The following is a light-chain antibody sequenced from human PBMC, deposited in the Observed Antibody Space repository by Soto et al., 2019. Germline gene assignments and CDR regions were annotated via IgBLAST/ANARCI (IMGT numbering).Light chain of an antibody. CDR1: QYIGSA. V-gene: IGKV3-15*01. J-gene: IGKJ1*01. Sequence: EIVLTQSPATLSVSPGDRATLSCRASQYIGSAVAWYHQRSGQAPRLXIFDASIRVPTTPARFSGSVSGTELTITISSLESEDFEVYFCQQYGDRPRTFGQGTKVDIK. CDR3: QQYGDRPRT. CDR2: DAS.